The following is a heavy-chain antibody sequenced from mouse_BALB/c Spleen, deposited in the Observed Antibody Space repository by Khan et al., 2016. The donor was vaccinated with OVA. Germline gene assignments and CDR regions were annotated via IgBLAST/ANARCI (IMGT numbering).Heavy chain of an antibody. CDR1: GFSLTTYG. J-gene: IGHJ4*01. CDR3: ATAYSVYDHYSLDS. Sequence: QVQLQESGPGLVAPSQSLSITCTVSGFSLTTYGVNWVRQPPGKGLEWLGRIRGNSNTDYKSALKSRRSISTDNSTNHEFLKMNSLQTDDTARYYCATAYSVYDHYSLDSWGQGTSATFS. D-gene: IGHD2-9*01. CDR2: IRGNSNT. V-gene: IGHV2-6-7*01.